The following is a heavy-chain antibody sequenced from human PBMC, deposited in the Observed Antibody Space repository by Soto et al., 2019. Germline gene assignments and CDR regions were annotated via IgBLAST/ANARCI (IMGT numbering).Heavy chain of an antibody. CDR3: PRATTVTTWFDP. D-gene: IGHD4-17*01. Sequence: EVQLVESGGGLVQPGGSLRLSCAASGFTFSSYWMHWVRQAPGKGLVWVSRINSDGSSTSYADSVKGRFTITRDNAKNTLYLQMNSLRAEDTAVYYCPRATTVTTWFDPWGQGTLVTVSS. CDR1: GFTFSSYW. V-gene: IGHV3-74*01. J-gene: IGHJ5*02. CDR2: INSDGSST.